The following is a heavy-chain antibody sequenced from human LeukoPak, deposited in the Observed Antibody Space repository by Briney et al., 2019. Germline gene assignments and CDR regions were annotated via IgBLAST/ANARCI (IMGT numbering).Heavy chain of an antibody. CDR2: IYWDDDK. CDR3: AHIQNILTGYYRSQYNWFDP. J-gene: IGHJ5*02. CDR1: GFSLSTSGVG. V-gene: IGHV2-5*02. D-gene: IGHD3-9*01. Sequence: ESGPTLVKPTQTLTLTCTFSGFSLSTSGVGVGWIRQPPGKALEWLSLIYWDDDKRYSPSLKSRLTITKDTSKNQVVLTMTNMDPGDTATYYCAHIQNILTGYYRSQYNWFDPWGQGTLVTVSS.